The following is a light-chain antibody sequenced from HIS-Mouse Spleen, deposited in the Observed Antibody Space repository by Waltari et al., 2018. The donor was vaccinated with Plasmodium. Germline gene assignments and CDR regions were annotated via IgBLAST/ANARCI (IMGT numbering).Light chain of an antibody. V-gene: IGKV3-11*01. CDR1: QSVSSY. Sequence: EIVLTQSPATLSLSPWERATLSCRASQSVSSYLAWYQQKPGQAPRLLIYDSSTRATGIPARFSGSGSGTDFSLTISSLEPEDFAVYYCQQRSNWPRVLTFGGGNKVEIK. J-gene: IGKJ4*01. CDR3: QQRSNWPRVLT. CDR2: DSS.